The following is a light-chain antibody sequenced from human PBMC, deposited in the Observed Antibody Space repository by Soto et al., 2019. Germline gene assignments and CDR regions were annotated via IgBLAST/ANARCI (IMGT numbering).Light chain of an antibody. J-gene: IGLJ2*01. V-gene: IGLV2-14*01. CDR3: SSYTSSSTVV. CDR2: DVS. Sequence: QSALTQPASVSGSPGQRLTIPCTGTSSNVGGYNYVSWYQQHPGKAPKLMIYDVSNRPSGVSNRFSGSKSGNTASLTISGLQAEDEADYYCSSYTSSSTVVFGGGTKLTVL. CDR1: SSNVGGYNY.